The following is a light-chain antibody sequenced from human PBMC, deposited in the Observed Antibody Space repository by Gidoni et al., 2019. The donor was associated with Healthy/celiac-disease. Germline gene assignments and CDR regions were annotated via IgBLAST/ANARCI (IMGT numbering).Light chain of an antibody. CDR3: SSYTSSSTYYVV. V-gene: IGLV2-14*03. CDR1: SSDVGGYNY. J-gene: IGLJ2*01. CDR2: DVS. Sequence: QSALTQPASVSGSPGQSITISCTGTSSDVGGYNYVSWYQQHPVKAPKLMIYDVSNRPSGVSNRFSGSKSGNTASLTISGLQAEDEADYYCSSYTSSSTYYVVFGGGTKLTVL.